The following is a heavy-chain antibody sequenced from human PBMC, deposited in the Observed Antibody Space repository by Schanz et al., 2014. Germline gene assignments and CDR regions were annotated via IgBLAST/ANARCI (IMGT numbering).Heavy chain of an antibody. CDR1: GFAFSSYG. CDR3: AKYRGYYRVSGSYRELEY. D-gene: IGHD3-10*01. CDR2: IGVDGTTT. V-gene: IGHV3-23*04. J-gene: IGHJ4*02. Sequence: EVQLVASGGGLVQPGGSLRLSCLASGFAFSSYGMNWLRQAPGKGLEWVSVIGVDGTTTYYADSVKGRFTISRDNSKNTLYLQMNSLRPEDTAVYYCAKYRGYYRVSGSYRELEYWGQGTLVTDSS.